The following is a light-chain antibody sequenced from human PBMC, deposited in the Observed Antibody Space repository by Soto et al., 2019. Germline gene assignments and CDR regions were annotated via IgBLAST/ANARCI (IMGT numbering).Light chain of an antibody. Sequence: DIQMTQSPSTLSASVGDRVTITCRASQSVNSWLAWYQQKPGKAPKLLLYKASSLESGVPSRFSGSGSGTEFTLTISSLQPDDFGTYYCQQYDTSPLTFCGVTKVDFK. J-gene: IGKJ4*01. V-gene: IGKV1-5*03. CDR1: QSVNSW. CDR2: KAS. CDR3: QQYDTSPLT.